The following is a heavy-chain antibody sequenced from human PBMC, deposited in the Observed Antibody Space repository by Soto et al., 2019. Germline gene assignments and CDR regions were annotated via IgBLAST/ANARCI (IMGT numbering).Heavy chain of an antibody. Sequence: SVKVSCKASGGTLSRYSISRVRQPPGQGLEWMRGIIPIFGTANYAQKLQGRVTSTAEESMRTGYMELGSLRAEDTAVYYGAREKYLKDPYNHWGQGTLVTVSS. CDR3: AREKYLKDPYNH. CDR1: GGTLSRYS. J-gene: IGHJ5*02. D-gene: IGHD2-15*01. CDR2: IIPIFGTA. V-gene: IGHV1-69*13.